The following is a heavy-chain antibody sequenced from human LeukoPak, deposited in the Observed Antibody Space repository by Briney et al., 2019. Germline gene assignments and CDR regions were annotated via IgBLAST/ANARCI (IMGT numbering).Heavy chain of an antibody. D-gene: IGHD2-2*02. J-gene: IGHJ3*02. CDR1: GGSISSSSYY. Sequence: SETLSLTCTVSGGSISSSSYYWGWIRQPPGKGLEWIGSIYYSGSTYYNPSLKSRVTISVDTSKNQFSLKLSSVTAADTAVYYCARRGDLFNCSSTSCHIANAFDIWGQGTMVTVSS. CDR2: IYYSGST. CDR3: ARRGDLFNCSSTSCHIANAFDI. V-gene: IGHV4-39*07.